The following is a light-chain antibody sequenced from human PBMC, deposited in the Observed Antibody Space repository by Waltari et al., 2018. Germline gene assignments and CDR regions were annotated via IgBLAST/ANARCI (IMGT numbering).Light chain of an antibody. CDR1: SSDFGSYNL. V-gene: IGLV2-23*02. CDR3: CSYAGSGTLDVV. J-gene: IGLJ2*01. CDR2: EVT. Sequence: QSALTQPASVSGSPGQSITISCTGASSDFGSYNLVSWYQQHPGKAPKVMIYEVTKRPSGVSDRFSGSRSGKTASLTISGLQPEDEADYYCCSYAGSGTLDVVFGGGTKLTVL.